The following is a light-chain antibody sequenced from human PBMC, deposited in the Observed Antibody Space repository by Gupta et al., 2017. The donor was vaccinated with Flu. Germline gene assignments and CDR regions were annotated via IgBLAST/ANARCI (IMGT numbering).Light chain of an antibody. Sequence: PEFQSVTPKERVTFTCRASQSISRGLDWYQQKPGQAPKLLIKAASKDSFGVPSRFSGSGSGTDFTLTIKGLEVEDVAVYYCQQSSNLPKTFGQGTKVEI. CDR3: QQSSNLPKT. CDR1: QSISRG. CDR2: AAS. J-gene: IGKJ1*01. V-gene: IGKV6D-21*02.